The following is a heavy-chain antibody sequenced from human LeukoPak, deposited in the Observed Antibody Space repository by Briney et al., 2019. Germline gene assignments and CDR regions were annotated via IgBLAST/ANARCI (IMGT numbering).Heavy chain of an antibody. CDR3: ARDSGEGKEQQLVLKH. CDR2: IIPIFGTA. J-gene: IGHJ1*01. Sequence: SVRVSCKASGGTFSSYAISWVRQAAGQGLEWMGGIIPIFGTANYAQKFQGRVTITAYKSTSTAYMELSSLRSEDTAVYYCARDSGEGKEQQLVLKHWGQGTLVTVSS. V-gene: IGHV1-69*06. D-gene: IGHD6-13*01. CDR1: GGTFSSYA.